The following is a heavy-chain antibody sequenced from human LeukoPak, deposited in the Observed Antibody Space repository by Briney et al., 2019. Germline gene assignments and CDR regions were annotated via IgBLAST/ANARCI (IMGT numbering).Heavy chain of an antibody. J-gene: IGHJ4*02. Sequence: SETLSLTCTVSGGSISSYYWSWVRQPPGKGLEWIGYIYYSGSTNYNPSLKSRVTISVDTSKNQFSLKLSSVTAADTAVYYCARLIVGAIDYWGQGTLVTVSS. CDR1: GGSISSYY. D-gene: IGHD1-26*01. CDR2: IYYSGST. CDR3: ARLIVGAIDY. V-gene: IGHV4-59*08.